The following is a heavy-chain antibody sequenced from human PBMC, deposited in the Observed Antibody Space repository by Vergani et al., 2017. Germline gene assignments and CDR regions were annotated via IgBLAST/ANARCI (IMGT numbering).Heavy chain of an antibody. V-gene: IGHV4-38-2*01. Sequence: QVQLQESGPGLVKPSETLSLTCAVSGYSISSGYYWGWIRQPPGKGLEWIGEINHSGSTNYNPSLKSRVTISVDTSKNQFSLKLSSVTAADTAVYYCARRRWIAVAGTVDYWGQGTLVTVSS. J-gene: IGHJ4*02. D-gene: IGHD6-19*01. CDR1: GYSISSGYY. CDR3: ARRRWIAVAGTVDY. CDR2: INHSGST.